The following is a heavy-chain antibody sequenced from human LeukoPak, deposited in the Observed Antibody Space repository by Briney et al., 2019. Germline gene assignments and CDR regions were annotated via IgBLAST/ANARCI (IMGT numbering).Heavy chain of an antibody. CDR2: ISGRVGST. V-gene: IGHV3-23*01. CDR1: GFTFSSYA. D-gene: IGHD4-17*01. CDR3: AEYGYGDGFDY. Sequence: GGSLRLSCAASGFTFSSYAMSWVRQAPGKGLEWVSAISGRVGSTYYADSVKGRFTISRDNSKDTLYLQMNSLRDEDTAVYYCAEYGYGDGFDYWGQGTMVTVSS. J-gene: IGHJ4*02.